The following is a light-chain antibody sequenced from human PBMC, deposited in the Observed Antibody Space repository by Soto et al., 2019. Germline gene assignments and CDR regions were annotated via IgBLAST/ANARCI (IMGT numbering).Light chain of an antibody. V-gene: IGKV1-8*01. CDR2: AAS. CDR1: KGISSY. Sequence: AIRMTQSPSSLSASTGDRATITCRASKGISSYLAWYQQKPGKAPKLLIYAASTLQSGVPSRFSGSGSGTDFTLTISCLQSEDFATYYCQQYYSYPPNFGGGTKVEIK. CDR3: QQYYSYPPN. J-gene: IGKJ4*01.